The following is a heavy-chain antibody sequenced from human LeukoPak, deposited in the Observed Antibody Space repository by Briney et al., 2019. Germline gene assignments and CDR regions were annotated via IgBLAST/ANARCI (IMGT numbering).Heavy chain of an antibody. D-gene: IGHD3-10*01. CDR3: ARFVLLWFGEFFDY. J-gene: IGHJ4*02. CDR1: GGSISSSSYY. Sequence: SETLSLTCTVSGGSISSSSYYWGWIRQPPGKGLEGIGSIYYSGSTYYNPSLQSRVTISVDTSKNQFSLKLSSVTATATAVYYCARFVLLWFGEFFDYWGQGTLFTVSP. V-gene: IGHV4-39*01. CDR2: IYYSGST.